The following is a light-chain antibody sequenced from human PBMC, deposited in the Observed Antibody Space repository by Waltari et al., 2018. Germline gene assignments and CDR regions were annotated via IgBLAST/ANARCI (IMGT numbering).Light chain of an antibody. CDR3: QQYTTYPYT. Sequence: DIQLTQSPSTLSASVGDRVTITCRASQSFSRWLAWYQQKPGKAPKLLIQQVSILKSGVPSSVSGSGSGTEFTLTISSLQPEDFATYSCQQYTTYPYTFGQGTKLEVK. CDR2: QVS. V-gene: IGKV1-5*03. CDR1: QSFSRW. J-gene: IGKJ2*01.